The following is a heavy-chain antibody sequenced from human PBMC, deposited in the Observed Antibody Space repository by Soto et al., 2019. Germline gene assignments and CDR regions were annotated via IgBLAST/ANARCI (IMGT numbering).Heavy chain of an antibody. V-gene: IGHV3-13*01. CDR2: IGSAGDT. D-gene: IGHD3-22*01. J-gene: IGHJ4*01. CDR3: TTDSYFTLKLVRFDY. CDR1: GFTFSSYA. Sequence: PGGSLRLSGAASGFTFSSYAVHWVRQPTGKGLEWVSVIGSAGDTYYPGSVKGRFTISRENAKNSLYLQMNSLRAEDTAVYYCTTDSYFTLKLVRFDYWGLGTLVTVSS.